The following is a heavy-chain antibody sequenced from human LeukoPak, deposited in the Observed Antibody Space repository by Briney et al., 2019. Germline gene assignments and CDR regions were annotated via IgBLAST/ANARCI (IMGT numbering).Heavy chain of an antibody. Sequence: PGGPLRLSCVVSGFTFSSYGMSWVHQAPGKGLEWVSGISGSGGNTYYADSVKGRVTISRDNSKNTLYLQMNSLRAGDTAVYYCAKDGQLRGQGTLVTVSS. CDR3: AKDGQL. D-gene: IGHD5-24*01. CDR2: ISGSGGNT. J-gene: IGHJ4*02. CDR1: GFTFSSYG. V-gene: IGHV3-23*01.